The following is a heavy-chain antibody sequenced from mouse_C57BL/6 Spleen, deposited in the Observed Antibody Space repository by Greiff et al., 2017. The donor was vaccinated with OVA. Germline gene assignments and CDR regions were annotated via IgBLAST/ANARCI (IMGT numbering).Heavy chain of an antibody. J-gene: IGHJ1*03. CDR2: IDPEDGET. Sequence: VQLQQSGAELVKPGASVKLSCTASGFNIKDYYMHWVKQRTEQGLEWIGRIDPEDGETKYAAKFQGKATITADTSSNTAYLHLSSLTSEDTAVYYCARSYSNYVVEGWYFDVWGTGTTVTVSS. D-gene: IGHD2-5*01. CDR1: GFNIKDYY. CDR3: ARSYSNYVVEGWYFDV. V-gene: IGHV14-2*01.